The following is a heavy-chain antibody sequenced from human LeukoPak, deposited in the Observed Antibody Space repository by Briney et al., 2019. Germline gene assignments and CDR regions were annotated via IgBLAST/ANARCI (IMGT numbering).Heavy chain of an antibody. D-gene: IGHD5-12*01. CDR2: INPSGGST. CDR3: AREFGGGYDYGWFDP. J-gene: IGHJ5*02. CDR1: GYTFTSYY. Sequence: AASVKVSCKASGYTFTSYYMHWVRQAPGQGLEWMGIINPSGGSTSYAQKFQGRVTMTRDTSTSTVYMELSSLRSEDTAVYYCAREFGGGYDYGWFDPWGQGTLVTVSS. V-gene: IGHV1-46*01.